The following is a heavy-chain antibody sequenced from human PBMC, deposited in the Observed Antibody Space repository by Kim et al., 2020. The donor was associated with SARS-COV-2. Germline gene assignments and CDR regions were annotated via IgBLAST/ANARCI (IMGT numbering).Heavy chain of an antibody. D-gene: IGHD3-3*01. J-gene: IGHJ4*02. CDR1: GGSISSYY. Sequence: SETLSLTCTVSGGSISSYYWSWIRQPAGKGLEWVGRVYIRGSTNYNPSLKSRVNMSLDTSKNQFSLKLSSVTAADTAVYYCARGVLRYFDYWGQGTLVTVSS. V-gene: IGHV4-4*07. CDR3: ARGVLRYFDY. CDR2: VYIRGST.